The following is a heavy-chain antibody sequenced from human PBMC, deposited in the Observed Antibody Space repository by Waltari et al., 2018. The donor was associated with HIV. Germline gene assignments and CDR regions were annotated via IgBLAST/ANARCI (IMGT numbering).Heavy chain of an antibody. Sequence: QVQLQESGPGLVTPSETLSLTCSVSDYSITSGYSWGWIRQSPGRGLEWIGSISHSGTTVYSPSLKSRVTLFRDTSKNQFFLKLTSATAEDTAVYYCASTYYDLLEGWYFDFWGQGRLVTVSS. CDR2: ISHSGTT. J-gene: IGHJ4*02. V-gene: IGHV4-38-2*02. CDR3: ASTYYDLLEGWYFDF. D-gene: IGHD3-3*01. CDR1: DYSITSGYS.